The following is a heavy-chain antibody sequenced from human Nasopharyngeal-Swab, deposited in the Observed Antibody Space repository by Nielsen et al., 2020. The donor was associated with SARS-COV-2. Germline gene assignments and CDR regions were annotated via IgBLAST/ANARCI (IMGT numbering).Heavy chain of an antibody. Sequence: SLKISCAASGFTFDDYAFHWVRQAPGKGLEWVSGISWNSGDIRYADSVKGRFTITRDIPKNTLYLQMNSLRAEDTGVYYCARDPRVLWSGYVHYYGMDVWGQGTTVIVSS. D-gene: IGHD3-3*01. CDR2: ISWNSGDI. CDR1: GFTFDDYA. CDR3: ARDPRVLWSGYVHYYGMDV. V-gene: IGHV3-9*01. J-gene: IGHJ6*02.